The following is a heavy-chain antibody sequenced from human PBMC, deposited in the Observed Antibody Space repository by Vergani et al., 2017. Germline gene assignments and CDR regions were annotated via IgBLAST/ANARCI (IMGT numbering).Heavy chain of an antibody. CDR1: GFTFSSYA. V-gene: IGHV3-23*01. CDR3: ARAYGRYDWFDY. CDR2: ISGSGGST. Sequence: EVQLLESGGNLVQPGGSLRLSCAASGFTFSSYAMSWVRQAPGKGLEWVSAISGSGGSTYYADSVKGRFTISRDNSKNTLYLQMNSLRVEDTAVYYCARAYGRYDWFDYWGQRTLVTVSS. J-gene: IGHJ4*01. D-gene: IGHD1-20*01.